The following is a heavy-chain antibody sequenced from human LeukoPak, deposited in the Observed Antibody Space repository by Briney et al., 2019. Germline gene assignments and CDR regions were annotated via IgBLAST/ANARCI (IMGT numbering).Heavy chain of an antibody. CDR1: GFTFSSYW. CDR3: LAAGGY. Sequence: GGSLRLSCAASGFTFSSYWMSWVRQAPGKGLEWVAKIKPDGSEKYYVDSVKGRFTISRDNAKNSLYLQMSSLSAEDTAVYYCLAAGGYWGQGTLVTVSS. V-gene: IGHV3-7*01. D-gene: IGHD3-10*01. CDR2: IKPDGSEK. J-gene: IGHJ4*02.